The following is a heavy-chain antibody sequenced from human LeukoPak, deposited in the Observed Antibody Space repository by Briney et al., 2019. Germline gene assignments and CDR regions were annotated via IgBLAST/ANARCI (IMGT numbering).Heavy chain of an antibody. J-gene: IGHJ4*02. Sequence: SSETLSLTCAVYGGSFSGYYWSWIRQPPGKGLEWIGEINHSGSTNYNPSLKSRVTISVDTSKNQFSLKLSSVTAADTAVYYCARLYGSGSYYNDYWGQGTLVTVSS. D-gene: IGHD3-10*01. CDR1: GGSFSGYY. CDR2: INHSGST. CDR3: ARLYGSGSYYNDY. V-gene: IGHV4-34*01.